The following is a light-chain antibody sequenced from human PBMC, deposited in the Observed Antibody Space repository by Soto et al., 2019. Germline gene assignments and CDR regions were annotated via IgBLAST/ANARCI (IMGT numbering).Light chain of an antibody. V-gene: IGKV1-39*01. CDR2: AAY. CDR1: QSISNY. J-gene: IGKJ3*01. Sequence: DIQMTQSPSSLSASVGDRVTITCRASQSISNYLNWYQQKPGKAPKLLIYAAYRLHSGVPSRVSGSGSGTDVTLTISSLQPEDFATYSCQQSYTTLFTFGPGTNVVI. CDR3: QQSYTTLFT.